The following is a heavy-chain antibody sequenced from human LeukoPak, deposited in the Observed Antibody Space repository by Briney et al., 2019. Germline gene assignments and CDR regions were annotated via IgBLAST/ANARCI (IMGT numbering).Heavy chain of an antibody. CDR3: AREGPATADY. CDR2: IYSGGST. J-gene: IGHJ4*02. V-gene: IGHV3-53*01. CDR1: GFTFRSYA. D-gene: IGHD2-2*01. Sequence: GGSLRLSCAASGFTFRSYAMSWVRQAPGKGLEWVSVIYSGGSTYYADSVKGRFTISSDNSKNTLYLQMNSLRAEDTAVYYCAREGPATADYWGQGTLVTVSS.